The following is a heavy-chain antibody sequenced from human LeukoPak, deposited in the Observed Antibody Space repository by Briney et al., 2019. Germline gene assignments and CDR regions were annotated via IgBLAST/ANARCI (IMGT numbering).Heavy chain of an antibody. Sequence: PSETLSLTCTLSGGSVSNYSWSWIRQPPGKGLEWIGYFHYSGTTNYNPSLKSRVITSVDTSKNQFSLKLSSVTAADTAVYYCARHSGSTGGAFDIWGQGTMVTVSS. V-gene: IGHV4-59*02. CDR3: ARHSGSTGGAFDI. CDR1: GGSVSNYS. CDR2: FHYSGTT. J-gene: IGHJ3*02. D-gene: IGHD1-26*01.